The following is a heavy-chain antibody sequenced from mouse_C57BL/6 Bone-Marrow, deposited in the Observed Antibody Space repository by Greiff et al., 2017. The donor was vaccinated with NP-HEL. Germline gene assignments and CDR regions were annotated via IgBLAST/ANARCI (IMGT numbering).Heavy chain of an antibody. CDR1: GYTFTSYW. CDR3: AEDSSGYAMDY. CDR2: IHPNSGST. Sequence: VKLQQPGAELVKPGASVKLSCKASGYTFTSYWMHWVKQRPGQGLEWIGMIHPNSGSTNYNEKFKSKATLTVDKSSSTAYMQLSSLTSEDSAVYYCAEDSSGYAMDYWGQGTSVTVSS. J-gene: IGHJ4*01. D-gene: IGHD3-2*02. V-gene: IGHV1-64*01.